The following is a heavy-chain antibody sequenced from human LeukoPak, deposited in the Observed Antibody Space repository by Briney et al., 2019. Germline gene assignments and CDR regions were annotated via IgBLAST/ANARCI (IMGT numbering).Heavy chain of an antibody. V-gene: IGHV5-51*01. Sequence: GEPLKISCKGSGXSFTSSWIGWVRQMPGKGLEWMGIIYPGDSDTRYRPSFQGQVTISVDKSINTAHLQWSSLKASDTAMYYCARHGTPAAAGSVFDIWGQGTMVTVSS. CDR2: IYPGDSDT. CDR3: ARHGTPAAAGSVFDI. CDR1: GXSFTSSW. D-gene: IGHD6-13*01. J-gene: IGHJ3*02.